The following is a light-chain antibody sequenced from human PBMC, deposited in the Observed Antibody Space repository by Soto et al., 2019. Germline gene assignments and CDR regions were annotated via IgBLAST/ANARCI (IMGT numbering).Light chain of an antibody. CDR3: HQYDDLPYT. CDR1: QNISKY. J-gene: IGKJ2*01. CDR2: DAS. Sequence: DIQMTQSPSSLTASVGDRVTITCQTSQNISKYLIWYQQSPGKAPNLLISDASNLEAGVPSRFSGRGSGTHFTLTISSLQPEDIGRYYCHQYDDLPYTFCQGTSLQIK. V-gene: IGKV1-33*01.